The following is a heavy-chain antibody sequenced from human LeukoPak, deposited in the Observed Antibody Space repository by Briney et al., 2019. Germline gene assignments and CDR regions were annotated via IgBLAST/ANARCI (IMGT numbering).Heavy chain of an antibody. D-gene: IGHD2-21*02. CDR3: ARGLSVVVTAVDAFDI. J-gene: IGHJ3*02. CDR2: ISSSSSYI. CDR1: GFTFSSYS. V-gene: IGHV3-21*01. Sequence: GGSLRLSCAASGFTFSSYSMNWVRQAPGKGLEWVSSISSSSSYIYYADSVKGRFTISRDNAKNSLYLQMNSLRAEDTAVYYCARGLSVVVTAVDAFDIWGQGTMVTVSS.